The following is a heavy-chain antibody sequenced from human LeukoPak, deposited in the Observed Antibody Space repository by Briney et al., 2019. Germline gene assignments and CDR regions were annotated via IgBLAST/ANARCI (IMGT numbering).Heavy chain of an antibody. J-gene: IGHJ3*02. CDR3: ARDYNPARGFAFDI. CDR2: IYSGGST. V-gene: IGHV3-53*01. Sequence: GGSLRLSCAASGFTVSSNYMSWVRQAPGKGLEWVSVIYSGGSTYYADSVKGRFTISRDNSKNTVYLQMNSLRAEDTAVYYCARDYNPARGFAFDIWGQGTLVTVSS. D-gene: IGHD1-14*01. CDR1: GFTVSSNY.